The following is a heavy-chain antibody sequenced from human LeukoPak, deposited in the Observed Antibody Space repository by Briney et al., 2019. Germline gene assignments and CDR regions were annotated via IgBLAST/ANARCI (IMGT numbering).Heavy chain of an antibody. J-gene: IGHJ6*03. CDR1: GFTFSTSG. V-gene: IGHV3-33*06. D-gene: IGHD4/OR15-4a*01. Sequence: GGSLRLSCAASGFTFSTSGMHWVRQAPGKGLEWVALIWYDGSNEYAASVKGRFTISRDNSKNTLYLQMHSLRAEDTAVYHCAKDQGANSYYYMDVWGKGATVTVSS. CDR3: AKDQGANSYYYMDV. CDR2: IWYDGSNE.